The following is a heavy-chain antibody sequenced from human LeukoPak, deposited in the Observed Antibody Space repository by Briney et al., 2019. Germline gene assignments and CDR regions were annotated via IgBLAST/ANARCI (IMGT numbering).Heavy chain of an antibody. CDR3: ARDRIMITFGGVIVKGGTYYYGMDV. D-gene: IGHD3-16*02. V-gene: IGHV1-2*04. J-gene: IGHJ6*02. CDR2: INPNSGGA. Sequence: ASVKVSCKASGYTFTGYYMHWVRQAPGQGLEWMGWINPNSGGANYAQKFQGWVTMTRDTSISTACMELSRLRSDDTAVYYCARDRIMITFGGVIVKGGTYYYGMDVWGQGTTVTVSS. CDR1: GYTFTGYY.